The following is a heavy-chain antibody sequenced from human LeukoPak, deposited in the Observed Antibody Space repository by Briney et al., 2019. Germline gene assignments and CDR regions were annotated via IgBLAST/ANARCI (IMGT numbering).Heavy chain of an antibody. V-gene: IGHV3-30*02. CDR1: GITLSSHG. J-gene: IGHJ3*02. CDR3: AKAADNFDI. D-gene: IGHD3-9*01. Sequence: GGSLRLTCEASGITLSSHGMHWVRQAPGKGLEWMAFIPFDGSRQYYADSVKGRFIISRDNSKQTLYLQINNLRAEDTAVYYCAKAADNFDIWGQGTMVTVSS. CDR2: IPFDGSRQ.